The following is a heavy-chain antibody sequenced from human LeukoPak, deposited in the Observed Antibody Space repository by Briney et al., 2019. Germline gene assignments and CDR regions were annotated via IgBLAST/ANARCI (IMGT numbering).Heavy chain of an antibody. CDR3: ASKWFGELLSDY. J-gene: IGHJ4*02. D-gene: IGHD3-10*01. Sequence: GGSLRLSCAASGFTFSSYAMSWVRQAPGKGLEWVSAISGSGGSTYYADSVKGRFTISRGNSKNTLYLQMNSLRAEDTAVYYCASKWFGELLSDYWGQGTLVTVSS. V-gene: IGHV3-23*01. CDR2: ISGSGGST. CDR1: GFTFSSYA.